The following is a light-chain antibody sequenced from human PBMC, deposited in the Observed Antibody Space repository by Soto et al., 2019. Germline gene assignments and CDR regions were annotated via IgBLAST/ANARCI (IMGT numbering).Light chain of an antibody. Sequence: LTQPASVSGSPGQSITISCTGTNSDVGGYNYVSWYQQHPGKAPKLMIYDVSNRPSGVSNRFSGSKSGNTASLTISGLQAEDEADYYCSSYTSSSTRCVFGTGTKVT. CDR1: NSDVGGYNY. V-gene: IGLV2-14*01. CDR3: SSYTSSSTRCV. CDR2: DVS. J-gene: IGLJ1*01.